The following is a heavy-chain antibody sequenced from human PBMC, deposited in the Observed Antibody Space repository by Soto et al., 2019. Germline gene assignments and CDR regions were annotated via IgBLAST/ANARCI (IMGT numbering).Heavy chain of an antibody. Sequence: SETLSLTCTVSGGSINTFYWSWVRQPAGKGLEWIGRIFSSGSTSFNPSLDSRVAMSVETSKNQFSLNVSSVTASDMAVYYCAREGSYSAYNFAHGIQLWSFDFWGQGALVTVSS. V-gene: IGHV4-4*07. CDR3: AREGSYSAYNFAHGIQLWSFDF. CDR1: GGSINTFY. D-gene: IGHD5-12*01. CDR2: IFSSGST. J-gene: IGHJ4*02.